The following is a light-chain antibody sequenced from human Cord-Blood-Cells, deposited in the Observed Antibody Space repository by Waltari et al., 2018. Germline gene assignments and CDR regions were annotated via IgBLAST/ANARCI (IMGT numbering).Light chain of an antibody. V-gene: IGLV2-14*01. CDR3: SSDTSSSTLF. CDR1: SSDVGGYNY. J-gene: IGLJ1*01. CDR2: DVG. Sequence: QSALTQPASVSGSPGQSITISCTGTSSDVGGYNYVSWYQQHPGKAPKLMIYDVGNRPSGVRNRFSGSKSGNTASLTISGLQAEDEADYYCSSDTSSSTLFFGTGTKVTVL.